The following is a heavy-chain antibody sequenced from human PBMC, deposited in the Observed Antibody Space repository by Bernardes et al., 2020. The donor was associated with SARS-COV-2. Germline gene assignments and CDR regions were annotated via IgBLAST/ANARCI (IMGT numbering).Heavy chain of an antibody. D-gene: IGHD1-26*01. V-gene: IGHV1-8*01. CDR1: GYTFTSYD. CDR2: MNPNSGNT. CDR3: ARGRRGIVGATVYYFDY. Sequence: ASVKVSCKASGYTFTSYDINWVRQATGQGLEWVGWMNPNSGNTGYAQKFQGRVTMTRNTSISTAYMELSSLRSEDTAVYYCARGRRGIVGATVYYFDYWGQGTLVTVSS. J-gene: IGHJ4*02.